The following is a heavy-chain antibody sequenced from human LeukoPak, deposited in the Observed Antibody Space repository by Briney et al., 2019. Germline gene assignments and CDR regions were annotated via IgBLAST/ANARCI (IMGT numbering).Heavy chain of an antibody. CDR2: INPSGGCT. Sequence: ASVKVSCKASGYIFTSYYMHWVRQAPGQGLEWMGVINPSGGCTTYAQKFQGRVTMTRDTSTSTLYMELSSLRSEDTAVYYCARDRAVAGFRFDYWGQGTLVTVSS. CDR3: ARDRAVAGFRFDY. D-gene: IGHD6-19*01. CDR1: GYIFTSYY. J-gene: IGHJ4*02. V-gene: IGHV1-46*01.